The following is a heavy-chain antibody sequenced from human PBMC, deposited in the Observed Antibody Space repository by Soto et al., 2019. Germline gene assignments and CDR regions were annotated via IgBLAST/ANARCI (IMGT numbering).Heavy chain of an antibody. D-gene: IGHD1-26*01. CDR1: GGDFSNFA. V-gene: IGHV1-69*01. CDR2: IFPLLATA. CDR3: SIEVSQLVGGTHFAS. Sequence: QVQLVQSGAEVKRPGSSVKVSCKAYGGDFSNFAISWVRQAPGQGLEWVGGIFPLLATATYTQKLHGRVAITADESTTTVYMELSSMRADDTAVYYWSIEVSQLVGGTHFASWGQGTLVTVSS. J-gene: IGHJ5*02.